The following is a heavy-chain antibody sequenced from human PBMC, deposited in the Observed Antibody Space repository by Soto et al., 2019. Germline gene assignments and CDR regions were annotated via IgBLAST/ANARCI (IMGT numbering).Heavy chain of an antibody. CDR2: IIPIFGTA. J-gene: IGHJ4*02. CDR1: EGTFSSYA. V-gene: IGHV1-69*01. Sequence: QVQLVQSGAEVKKPGSSVKVSCKASEGTFSSYAISWVRQAPGQGLEWMGGIIPIFGTANYAQKFQGRVTITADESTSTAYMELSSLRSEDTAVYYCARDLASETTDTFGYWGQGTLVTVSS. CDR3: ARDLASETTDTFGY.